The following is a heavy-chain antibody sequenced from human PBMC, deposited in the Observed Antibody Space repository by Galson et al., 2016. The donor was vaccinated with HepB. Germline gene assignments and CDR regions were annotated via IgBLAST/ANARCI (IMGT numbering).Heavy chain of an antibody. CDR1: GASFTDYL. V-gene: IGHV5-51*03. CDR3: ARLTQRPTRYFDY. D-gene: IGHD5-24*01. CDR2: VSPTKSDA. J-gene: IGHJ4*02. Sequence: QSGAEVEKPGDSLKISCLVSGASFTDYLIVWVRQLPGTGLDWMGIVSPTKSDARSSPSVHGHVPISVDRSINTAFLQWDSLKASDTGMYYCARLTQRPTRYFDYWGQGTLVIVSS.